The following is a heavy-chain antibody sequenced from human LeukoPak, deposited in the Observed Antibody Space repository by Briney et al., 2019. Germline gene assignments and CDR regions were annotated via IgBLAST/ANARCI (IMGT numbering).Heavy chain of an antibody. Sequence: PGGSLRLSCAASGFTFSSYEMNWVRQAPGKGLEWVSYISSSGSTIYYADSVKGRFTISRDNAKNSLYLQMNSLRAEDTAVYYCARGDYYGSRGDYWGQGTLVTVSS. V-gene: IGHV3-48*03. J-gene: IGHJ4*02. CDR3: ARGDYYGSRGDY. CDR1: GFTFSSYE. CDR2: ISSSGSTI. D-gene: IGHD3-10*01.